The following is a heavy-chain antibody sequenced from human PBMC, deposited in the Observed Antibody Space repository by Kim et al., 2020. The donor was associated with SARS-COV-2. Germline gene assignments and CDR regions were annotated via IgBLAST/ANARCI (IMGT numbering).Heavy chain of an antibody. V-gene: IGHV4-31*03. D-gene: IGHD2-2*01. CDR2: IYYSGST. Sequence: SETLSLTCTVSGGSISSGGYYWSWIRQHPGKGLEWIGYIYYSGSTYYNPSLKSRVTISVDTSKNQFSLKLSSVTAADTAVYYCARERKDCSSTSCYHVRRAVAGTLDYWGQGTLVTVSS. CDR3: ARERKDCSSTSCYHVRRAVAGTLDY. J-gene: IGHJ4*02. CDR1: GGSISSGGYY.